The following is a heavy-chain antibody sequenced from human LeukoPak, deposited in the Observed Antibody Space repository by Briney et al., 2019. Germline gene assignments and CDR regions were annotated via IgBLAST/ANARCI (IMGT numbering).Heavy chain of an antibody. CDR1: GFTFSDYY. D-gene: IGHD3-22*01. J-gene: IGHJ4*02. CDR2: ISTSGRYT. Sequence: KPGGSLRLSCAASGFTFSDYYMSWIRQAPGKGLEGVSYISTSGRYTNYTDSVKGRFTISRDNAKNSLFLQMNSLRAEDTAVYYCARVASITMICDFWGQGTLVTVSS. CDR3: ARVASITMICDF. V-gene: IGHV3-11*06.